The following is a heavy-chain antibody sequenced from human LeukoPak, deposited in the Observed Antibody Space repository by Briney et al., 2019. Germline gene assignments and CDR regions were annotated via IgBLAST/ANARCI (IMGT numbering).Heavy chain of an antibody. CDR3: VAGWYVWYFDL. Sequence: VASVKVSCKASGYSFTGYYMHWVRQAPGQGLEWMGCINPNSGGTDYAQKFQGRVTMTRDTSISTAYMELSRLTSDDTAVYYCVAGWYVWYFDLWGRGTLVTVSS. V-gene: IGHV1-2*02. CDR2: INPNSGGT. J-gene: IGHJ2*01. CDR1: GYSFTGYY. D-gene: IGHD6-19*01.